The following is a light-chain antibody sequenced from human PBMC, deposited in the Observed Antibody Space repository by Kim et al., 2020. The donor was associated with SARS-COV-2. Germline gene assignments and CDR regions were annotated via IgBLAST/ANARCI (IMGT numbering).Light chain of an antibody. V-gene: IGLV2-14*03. CDR3: SSYTRSSTNYV. CDR2: DVS. J-gene: IGLJ1*01. CDR1: SSDVVGYNY. Sequence: QSITISCTGTSSDVVGYNYVSWYQQHPGKAPKVMIYDVSNRPPGVSNRFSGSKSGNTASLTISGLQAEDEADYYCSSYTRSSTNYVFGTGTKVTVL.